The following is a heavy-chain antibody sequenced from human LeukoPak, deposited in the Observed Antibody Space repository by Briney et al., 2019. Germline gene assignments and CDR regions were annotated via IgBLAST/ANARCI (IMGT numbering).Heavy chain of an antibody. V-gene: IGHV3-11*01. CDR2: ISSSGTTI. CDR1: GFTFSDYY. J-gene: IGHJ4*02. D-gene: IGHD3-10*01. Sequence: GGSLRLSCAASGFTFSDYYMSWIRQAPGKGLEWVSYISSSGTTIYYADSVKGRFTISRDNAKNSLYLQMNSLRAEDTAVYYCARDYYGSGSYYGLFDYWGQGTLVTVSS. CDR3: ARDYYGSGSYYGLFDY.